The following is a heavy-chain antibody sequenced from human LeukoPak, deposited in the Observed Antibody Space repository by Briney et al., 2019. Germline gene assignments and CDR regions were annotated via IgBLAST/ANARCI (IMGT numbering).Heavy chain of an antibody. J-gene: IGHJ4*02. Sequence: GGSLRLSCAASGFTFSSYAMHWVRQAPGKGLEWVAIISYDGSNKYYADSVKGRFTISRDNSKNTLYLQMNSLRAEDTAVYCCARDSAHSSSWYEFDYWGQGTLVTVSS. V-gene: IGHV3-30-3*01. CDR1: GFTFSSYA. CDR3: ARDSAHSSSWYEFDY. D-gene: IGHD6-13*01. CDR2: ISYDGSNK.